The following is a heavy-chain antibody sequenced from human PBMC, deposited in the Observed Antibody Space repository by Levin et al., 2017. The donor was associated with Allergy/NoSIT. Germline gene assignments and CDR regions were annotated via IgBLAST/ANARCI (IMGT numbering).Heavy chain of an antibody. V-gene: IGHV4-30-2*01. D-gene: IGHD6-6*01. CDR1: GGSISSGGYS. J-gene: IGHJ3*02. CDR3: ARVAEYSSSEGAFDI. CDR2: IYHSGST. Sequence: LRLSCAVSGGSISSGGYSWSWIRQPPGKGLEWIGYIYHSGSTYYNPSLKSRVTISVDRSKNQFSLKLSSVTAADTAVYYCARVAEYSSSEGAFDIWGQGTMVTVSS.